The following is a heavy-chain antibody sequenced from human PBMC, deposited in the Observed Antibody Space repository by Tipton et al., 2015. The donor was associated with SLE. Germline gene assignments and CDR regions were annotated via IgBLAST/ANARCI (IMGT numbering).Heavy chain of an antibody. D-gene: IGHD6-13*01. CDR2: IYYSGST. Sequence: TLSLTCTVSGGSISSGGYYWSWIRQHQGKVLEWIGYIYYSGSTYYNPSLKGRVTISVDTSKNQFSLKLSSVTAADTAVYYCASWFQFSAAKGSFDYWRQGTLLTGSS. J-gene: IGHJ4*02. CDR1: GGSISSGGYY. V-gene: IGHV4-31*03. CDR3: ASWFQFSAAKGSFDY.